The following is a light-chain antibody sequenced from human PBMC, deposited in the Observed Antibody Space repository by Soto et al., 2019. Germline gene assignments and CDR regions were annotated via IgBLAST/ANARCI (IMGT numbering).Light chain of an antibody. J-gene: IGKJ1*01. CDR1: QSISSW. CDR3: QQYNTHWT. CDR2: KAS. V-gene: IGKV1-5*03. Sequence: GERVTITCRATQSISSWFAWYQQKPGKAPKLLIYKASSSESGVPSRFSGSGARTEFTLVFRSVQPDDSASYYFQQYNTHWTFGQGTKVDIK.